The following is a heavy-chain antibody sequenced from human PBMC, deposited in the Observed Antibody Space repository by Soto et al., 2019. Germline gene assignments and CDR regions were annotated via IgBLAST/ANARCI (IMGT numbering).Heavy chain of an antibody. J-gene: IGHJ4*02. CDR3: ASVGGGGSEYFFGC. D-gene: IGHD2-15*01. CDR2: ITPSGGTT. Sequence: GASVKVSCKASGYTFTRYNVHTVRQAPVQGLEWMAIITPSGGTTYYVQTFEGRVTLTTDTSTSTVYMELSSLRSDDTGVYYCASVGGGGSEYFFGCWGQGTRVTVSS. CDR1: GYTFTRYN. V-gene: IGHV1-46*01.